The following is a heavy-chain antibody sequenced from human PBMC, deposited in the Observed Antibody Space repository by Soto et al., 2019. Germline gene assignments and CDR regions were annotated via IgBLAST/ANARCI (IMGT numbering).Heavy chain of an antibody. Sequence: EVQLVESGGDLAQPGGSLRLSCAASGFTFSSYWMSWVRQAPGKGLEWVANINQDGSEKYYVDSVKGRFTISRDNAKNSLYLQMDSLRAEDTAVYYCARLGDYDLWSGYLPYYLYYWGQGSLVTVSS. V-gene: IGHV3-7*03. D-gene: IGHD3-3*01. J-gene: IGHJ4*02. CDR1: GFTFSSYW. CDR3: ARLGDYDLWSGYLPYYLYY. CDR2: INQDGSEK.